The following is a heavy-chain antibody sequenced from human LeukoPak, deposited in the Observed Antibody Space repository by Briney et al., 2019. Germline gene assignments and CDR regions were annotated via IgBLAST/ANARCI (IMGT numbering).Heavy chain of an antibody. CDR1: GFTFSSYS. CDR2: ISSSSSYI. V-gene: IGHV3-21*01. D-gene: IGHD6-19*01. Sequence: GGSLRLSCAASGFTFSSYSMNWGRQAPGKGREWVSSISSSSSYIYYADSVKGRFTISRDNAQNSLYLQMNSLSAEDTAVYYCARERRVAVAGTPDYWGQGTLVTVSS. J-gene: IGHJ4*02. CDR3: ARERRVAVAGTPDY.